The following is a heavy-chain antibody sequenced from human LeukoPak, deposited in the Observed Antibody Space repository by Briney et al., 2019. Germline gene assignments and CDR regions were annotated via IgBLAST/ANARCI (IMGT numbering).Heavy chain of an antibody. CDR1: GYTFTSYG. D-gene: IGHD2-2*01. J-gene: IGHJ6*03. V-gene: IGHV1-18*01. CDR3: AREVVPAANYYYYYMDV. Sequence: GASVKVSCKASGYTFTSYGISWVRQAPGQGLEWMGGISAYNGNTNYAQKLQGRVTMTTDTSTSTAYMELRSLRSDDTAVYYCAREVVPAANYYYYYMDVRGKGTTVTVSS. CDR2: ISAYNGNT.